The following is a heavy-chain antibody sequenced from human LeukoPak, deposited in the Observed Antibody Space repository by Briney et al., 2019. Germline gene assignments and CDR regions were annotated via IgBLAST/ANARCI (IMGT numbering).Heavy chain of an antibody. Sequence: SGGSLRLSCAASGFTFDDYTMHWVRQAPGKGLEWVSLISWDGGSTYYADSVKGRFTISRDNSKNSLYLQMNSLRTEDTALYYYLRGSYFDYWGQGTLVTVSS. D-gene: IGHD3-16*01. J-gene: IGHJ4*02. CDR1: GFTFDDYT. CDR2: ISWDGGST. CDR3: LRGSYFDY. V-gene: IGHV3-43*01.